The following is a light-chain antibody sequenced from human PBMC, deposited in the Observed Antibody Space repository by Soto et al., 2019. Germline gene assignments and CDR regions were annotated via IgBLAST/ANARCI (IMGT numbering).Light chain of an antibody. CDR1: SSDIGTYHH. Sequence: QSALTQPASVSGSPGQSITISCTGTSSDIGTYHHVSWYQQHPGKAPQLIIYEVSNRPSGLSNRFSASKSGNTASLTISALQDEDDADYYCCSYTTSSTLVFGTGTKLTVL. CDR2: EVS. CDR3: CSYTTSSTLV. V-gene: IGLV2-14*01. J-gene: IGLJ1*01.